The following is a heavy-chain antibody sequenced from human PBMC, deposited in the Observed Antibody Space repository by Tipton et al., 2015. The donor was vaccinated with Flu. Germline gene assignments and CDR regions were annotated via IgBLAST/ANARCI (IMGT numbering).Heavy chain of an antibody. V-gene: IGHV4-34*01. J-gene: IGHJ4*02. CDR1: GGSFSGYY. CDR3: ARGDCNSTSCLDY. D-gene: IGHD2-2*01. CDR2: ITHSGGT. Sequence: LRLSCAVYGGSFSGYYWSWIRQPPGKGLEWIGEITHSGGTNYNPSLKSRVTISVDTSKNQFSLKLSSVTAADTAVYYCARGDCNSTSCLDYWGQGTLVTVSS.